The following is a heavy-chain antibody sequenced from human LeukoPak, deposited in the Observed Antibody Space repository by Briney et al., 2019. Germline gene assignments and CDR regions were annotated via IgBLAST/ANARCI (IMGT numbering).Heavy chain of an antibody. CDR2: ISGSGGST. CDR3: AKTAASLLWFGAHWFDP. V-gene: IGHV3-23*01. Sequence: PGGSLRLSCAASGFTFSNYGMNWVRQAPGKGLEWVSVISGSGGSTDYADSVKGRFTISRDNSKNTLYLQMNSLRAEDTAVYYCAKTAASLLWFGAHWFDPWGQGTLVTVSS. D-gene: IGHD3-10*01. J-gene: IGHJ5*02. CDR1: GFTFSNYG.